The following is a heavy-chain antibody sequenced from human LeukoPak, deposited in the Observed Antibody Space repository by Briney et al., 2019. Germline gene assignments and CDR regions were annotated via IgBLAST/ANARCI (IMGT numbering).Heavy chain of an antibody. J-gene: IGHJ6*02. CDR2: ISSSSSYI. CDR3: ARDEGGSSRHHYYYGMDV. V-gene: IGHV3-21*01. CDR1: GFTFSSYS. Sequence: PGGSLRLSCAASGFTFSSYSMNWVRQVPGKGLEWVSSISSSSSYIYYADSVKGRFTISRDNAKNSLYLQMNSLRAEDTAVYYCARDEGGSSRHHYYYGMDVWGQGTTVTVSS. D-gene: IGHD6-13*01.